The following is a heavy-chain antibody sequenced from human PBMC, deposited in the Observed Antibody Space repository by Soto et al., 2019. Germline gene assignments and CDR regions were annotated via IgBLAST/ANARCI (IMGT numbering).Heavy chain of an antibody. CDR2: MSYDENSK. CDR1: GFTFSSYS. Sequence: GGSLRLSGAASGFTFSSYSMHWVRQAPGKGLEWVAAMSYDENSKYFADSVEGRFTISRDNSKNTLSLQMNSLGPEDSAVYYWVRGRTVNDPADFDSWRQGA. V-gene: IGHV3-30-3*01. D-gene: IGHD3-16*01. J-gene: IGHJ4*02. CDR3: VRGRTVNDPADFDS.